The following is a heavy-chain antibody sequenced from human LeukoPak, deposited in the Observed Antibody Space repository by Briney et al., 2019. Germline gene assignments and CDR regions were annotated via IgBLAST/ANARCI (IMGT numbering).Heavy chain of an antibody. Sequence: SETLSLTCTVSGGSISSYHWSWIRQPPGKGLECIGFIYYSGSTNYNPSLKSRVTISVDTSKNQFSLKLSSVTAADTAVYYCASRSTYYYGSGSYYWSYWGQGTLVTVSS. D-gene: IGHD3-10*01. J-gene: IGHJ4*02. CDR1: GGSISSYH. CDR3: ASRSTYYYGSGSYYWSY. CDR2: IYYSGST. V-gene: IGHV4-59*08.